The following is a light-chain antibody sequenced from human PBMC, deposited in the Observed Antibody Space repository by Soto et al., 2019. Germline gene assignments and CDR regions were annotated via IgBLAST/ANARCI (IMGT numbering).Light chain of an antibody. V-gene: IGKV3-15*01. Sequence: EIVMTQSPATLSVSPGERATLSCRASQSVSINLAWYQRKPGQAPRLLIYGASTRATGIPARFSGSGSGTEFTLTISSLQSEDFAVYYCQQYHNWWTFGQGTKVDIK. CDR2: GAS. CDR3: QQYHNWWT. CDR1: QSVSIN. J-gene: IGKJ1*01.